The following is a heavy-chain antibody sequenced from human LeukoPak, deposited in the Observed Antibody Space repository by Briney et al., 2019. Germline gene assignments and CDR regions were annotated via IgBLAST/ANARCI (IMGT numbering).Heavy chain of an antibody. J-gene: IGHJ4*02. CDR2: IYYSGST. Sequence: SETLSLTCTVSGGSISSYYWSWIRQPPGKGLEWIGYIYYSGSTNYNPSLKSRVTISVDTSKNQFSLKLSSVTAADTAVYYCARLVYDSSGYYDYWGQGTLVTVFS. CDR1: GGSISSYY. V-gene: IGHV4-59*01. CDR3: ARLVYDSSGYYDY. D-gene: IGHD3-22*01.